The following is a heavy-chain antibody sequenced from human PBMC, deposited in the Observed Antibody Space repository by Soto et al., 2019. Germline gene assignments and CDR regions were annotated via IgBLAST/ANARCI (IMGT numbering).Heavy chain of an antibody. V-gene: IGHV3-23*01. CDR3: AKGSSSSFNYYHGLDV. CDR2: ISANGGST. Sequence: AGSLRLSCAASGFKFSNFVMTWVRRCPGKGLEWVSVISANGGSTYYSGSVEGRFTISRDNSDNTVFLQMTSLRADDTAIYYCAKGSSSSFNYYHGLDVWGQGTAVTVSS. CDR1: GFKFSNFV. J-gene: IGHJ6*02. D-gene: IGHD6-13*01.